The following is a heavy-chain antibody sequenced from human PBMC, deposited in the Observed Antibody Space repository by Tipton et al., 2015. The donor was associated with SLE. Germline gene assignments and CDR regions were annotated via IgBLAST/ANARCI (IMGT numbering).Heavy chain of an antibody. Sequence: SLRFSCAASGCTFISYAMSWVRQAPGNGLEWVTAISGSGGSTYYADSVKGRFTISRDNSKNTLYLQMNSLRAEDTAVYYCAKSPRQWLGYDAFDIWGQGTMFTVSS. CDR3: AKSPRQWLGYDAFDI. CDR2: ISGSGGST. D-gene: IGHD6-19*01. J-gene: IGHJ3*02. V-gene: IGHV3-23*01. CDR1: GCTFISYA.